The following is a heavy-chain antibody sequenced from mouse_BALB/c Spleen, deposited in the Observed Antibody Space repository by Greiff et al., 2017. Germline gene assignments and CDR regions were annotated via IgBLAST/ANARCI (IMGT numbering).Heavy chain of an antibody. D-gene: IGHD2-1*01. CDR1: GFTFSSYT. CDR3: ARHGYGNYGAMDY. CDR2: ISNGGGST. J-gene: IGHJ4*01. Sequence: VQLKQSGGGLVQPGGSLKLSCAASGFTFSSYTMSWVRQTPEKRLEWVAYISNGGGSTYYPDTVKGRFTTSRDNAKNTLYLQMSSLKSEDTAMYYCARHGYGNYGAMDYWGQGTSVTVSS. V-gene: IGHV5-12-2*01.